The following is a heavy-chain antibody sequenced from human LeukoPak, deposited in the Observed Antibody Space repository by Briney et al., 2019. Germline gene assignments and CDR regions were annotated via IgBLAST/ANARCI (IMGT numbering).Heavy chain of an antibody. Sequence: PSETLSLTCTVSGYSISSGYYWGWIRQPPGKGLEWIGSIYHSGSTYYNPSLKSRVTISVDTSKNQFSLKLSSVTAADTAVYYCARSRVRGVIIRNLVWFDPWGQGTLVTVSS. D-gene: IGHD3-10*01. CDR3: ARSRVRGVIIRNLVWFDP. J-gene: IGHJ5*02. CDR2: IYHSGST. V-gene: IGHV4-38-2*02. CDR1: GYSISSGYY.